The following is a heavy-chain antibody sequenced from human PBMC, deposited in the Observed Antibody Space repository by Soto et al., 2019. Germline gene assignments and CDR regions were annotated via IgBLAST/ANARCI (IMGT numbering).Heavy chain of an antibody. CDR2: IYYSGST. CDR3: ARRQRWFDP. J-gene: IGHJ5*02. V-gene: IGHV4-39*01. Sequence: SETLSLTCTVSGGSISSSSYYWGWIRQPPGKGLEWIGSIYYSGSTYYNPSLKSRVTISVDTSKNQFSLKLSSVTAADTAVYYCARRQRWFDPWGQGTLVTVSS. CDR1: GGSISSSSYY.